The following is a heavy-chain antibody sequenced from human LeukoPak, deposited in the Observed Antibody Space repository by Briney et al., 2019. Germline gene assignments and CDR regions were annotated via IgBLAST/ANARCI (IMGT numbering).Heavy chain of an antibody. CDR2: IWPGDSDT. CDR3: ARHSTISPGDY. J-gene: IGHJ4*02. CDR1: GSHYTNYW. D-gene: IGHD2/OR15-2a*01. Sequence: GESLKISCKGSGSHYTNYWIAWVRQMPGKGLEWMGIIWPGDSDTRYSPSFQGQVTISVDKSISTAYLQWSSLKASDTAIYYCARHSTISPGDYWGQGTLVTVSS. V-gene: IGHV5-51*01.